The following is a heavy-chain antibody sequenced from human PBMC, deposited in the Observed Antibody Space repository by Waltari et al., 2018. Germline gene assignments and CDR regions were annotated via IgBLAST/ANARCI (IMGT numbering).Heavy chain of an antibody. CDR3: ARGYCSSTSCYTVYGGNRLYYFDY. J-gene: IGHJ4*02. Sequence: QVQLQQWGAGLLKPSETLSLTCAVYGGSFSGYYWSWIRQPPGKGLEWIGEINHSGSTNYNPSLKSRVTISGDTSKNQFSLKLSSVTAADTAVYYCARGYCSSTSCYTVYGGNRLYYFDYWGQGTLVTVSS. V-gene: IGHV4-34*01. CDR2: INHSGST. D-gene: IGHD2-2*02. CDR1: GGSFSGYY.